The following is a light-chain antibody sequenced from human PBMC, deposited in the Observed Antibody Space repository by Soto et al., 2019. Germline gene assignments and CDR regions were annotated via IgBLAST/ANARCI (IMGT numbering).Light chain of an antibody. J-gene: IGLJ2*01. V-gene: IGLV4-69*01. Sequence: QSVLTQPPSASASLGASVKLTCTLSSGHSSYAIAWHQKQPETGPRYLMDLNNDGSHTKGDGIPDRFSGSSSGAERYLIISSLQSEDEADYYCQTWGTGLQVFGDGTKLTVL. CDR2: LNNDGSH. CDR3: QTWGTGLQV. CDR1: SGHSSYA.